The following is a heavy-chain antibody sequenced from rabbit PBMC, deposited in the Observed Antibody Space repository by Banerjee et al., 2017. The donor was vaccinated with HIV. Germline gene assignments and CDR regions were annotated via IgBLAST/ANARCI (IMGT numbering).Heavy chain of an antibody. Sequence: QEQLEESGGDLVKPEGSLTLTCTASGFSFSSSYWICWVRQAPGKGLEWIACIYTGSSGSTYYASWAKGRFTISKTLSTTVTLQMTSLTAADTATYFCARSVGSSSYYFTRLDLRGPGTLVTVS. J-gene: IGHJ3*01. D-gene: IGHD1-1*01. CDR2: IYTGSSGST. CDR1: GFSFSSSYW. V-gene: IGHV1S45*01. CDR3: ARSVGSSSYYFTRLDL.